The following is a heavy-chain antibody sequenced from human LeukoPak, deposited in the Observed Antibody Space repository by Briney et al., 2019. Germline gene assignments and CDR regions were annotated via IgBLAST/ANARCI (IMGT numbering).Heavy chain of an antibody. CDR1: GYTFTSYY. V-gene: IGHV1-46*01. D-gene: IGHD4-17*01. Sequence: ASVKVSCKASGYTFTSYYMHWVRQAPGQGLEWMGIINPSGGSTSYAQKFQGRVTMTRDTSTSTVYMELSSLRSEDTAVYYCARVDYGDLRGPRWYFDLWGRGTLVTVSS. CDR3: ARVDYGDLRGPRWYFDL. J-gene: IGHJ2*01. CDR2: INPSGGST.